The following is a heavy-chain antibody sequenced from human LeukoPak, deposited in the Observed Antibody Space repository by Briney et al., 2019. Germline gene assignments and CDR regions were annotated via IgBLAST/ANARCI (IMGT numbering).Heavy chain of an antibody. V-gene: IGHV3-33*06. CDR1: GFTFSSYW. J-gene: IGHJ3*02. Sequence: GGSLRLSCAASGFTFSSYWMSWVRQAPGKGLEWVAVIWYDGSNKYYADSVKGRFTISRDNSKNTLYLQMNSLRAEDTAVYYCAKGSDILTGYDAFDIWGQGTMVTVSS. D-gene: IGHD3-9*01. CDR3: AKGSDILTGYDAFDI. CDR2: IWYDGSNK.